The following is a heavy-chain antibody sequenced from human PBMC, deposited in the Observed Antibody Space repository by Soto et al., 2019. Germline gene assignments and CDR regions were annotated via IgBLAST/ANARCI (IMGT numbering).Heavy chain of an antibody. J-gene: IGHJ6*02. Sequence: QAGGSLRLSCAASGFTFNTYWLSWVRQAPGKGLEWVANMKQDGSEVYYVDSVRGRSTISRDNAKNSLSLQMNSLRADDTAVYYCARDGYWYAMDVWGQGTTVTVS. CDR2: MKQDGSEV. V-gene: IGHV3-7*01. CDR3: ARDGYWYAMDV. D-gene: IGHD5-18*01. CDR1: GFTFNTYW.